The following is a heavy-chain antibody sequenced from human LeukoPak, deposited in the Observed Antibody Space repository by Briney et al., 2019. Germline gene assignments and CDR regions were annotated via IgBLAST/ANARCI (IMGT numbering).Heavy chain of an antibody. V-gene: IGHV4-59*08. J-gene: IGHJ4*02. CDR1: GGSISSYY. D-gene: IGHD3-22*01. CDR3: ARSGTGLLRYYFDY. Sequence: SETLSLTCTVSGGSISSYYWSWIRQPPGKGLEWIGFIYYSGTTNYNPSLKSRVTISIDTSKNQFSLKLSSVTAADTAVYYCARSGTGLLRYYFDYWGQGTLITVSS. CDR2: IYYSGTT.